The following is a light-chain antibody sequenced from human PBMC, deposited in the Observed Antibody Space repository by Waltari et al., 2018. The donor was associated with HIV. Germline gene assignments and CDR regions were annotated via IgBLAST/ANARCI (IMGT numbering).Light chain of an antibody. J-gene: IGLJ3*02. Sequence: QSVLTQPPSASGTPGQRVTISCSGSSSNIATNTVNWYKQLPGTAPKLLIYNNNPPPSGVPALFSGSKSGTSASLAISGLQSDDDADYYCATWDDSLNGWVFGGGTRLTVL. CDR2: NNN. V-gene: IGLV1-44*01. CDR3: ATWDDSLNGWV. CDR1: SSNIATNT.